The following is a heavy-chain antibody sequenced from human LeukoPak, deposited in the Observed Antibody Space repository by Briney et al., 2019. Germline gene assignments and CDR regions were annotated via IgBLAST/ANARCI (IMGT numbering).Heavy chain of an antibody. CDR3: ARSRRAGMDV. CDR1: GGSFSGYY. CDR2: INHSGST. V-gene: IGHV4-34*01. Sequence: SETLSLTCAVYGGSFSGYYWSWIRQPPGKGLEWIGEINHSGSTNYNPSLKSRVTISVDTSKNQFSLKLSSVTAADTAVYYCARSRRAGMDVWGQGTTVTVSS. D-gene: IGHD3-10*01. J-gene: IGHJ6*02.